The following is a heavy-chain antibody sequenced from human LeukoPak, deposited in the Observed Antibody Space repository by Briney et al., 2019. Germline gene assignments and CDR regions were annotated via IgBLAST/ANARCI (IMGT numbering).Heavy chain of an antibody. CDR1: GFTFNAFG. D-gene: IGHD5-24*01. CDR3: ARVALGRRWLQTSYYYGMDV. V-gene: IGHV3-7*01. CDR2: IRRDGSEK. J-gene: IGHJ6*02. Sequence: PGGSLRLSCAASGFTFNAFGMSWVRQAPGKGLEWVANIRRDGSEKNYVDSVKGRFTISRDNAKNSLFLQMNNLRDEDTAVYYCARVALGRRWLQTSYYYGMDVWGQGTTVTVSS.